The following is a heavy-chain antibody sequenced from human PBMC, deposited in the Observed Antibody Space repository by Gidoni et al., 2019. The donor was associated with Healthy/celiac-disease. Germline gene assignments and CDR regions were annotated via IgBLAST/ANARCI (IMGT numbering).Heavy chain of an antibody. CDR3: ARIREWELPPDY. CDR1: GFTFSDYY. Sequence: QVQLVESGGDLVKPGGSLRLSCAPSGFTFSDYYMSWIRQAPGKGLEWVSYISSSGRTIYYADSVKGRFTISRDNAKKSLYLQMNSLRVEDTAVYYCARIREWELPPDYWGQGTLVTVSS. CDR2: ISSSGRTI. V-gene: IGHV3-11*01. J-gene: IGHJ4*02. D-gene: IGHD1-26*01.